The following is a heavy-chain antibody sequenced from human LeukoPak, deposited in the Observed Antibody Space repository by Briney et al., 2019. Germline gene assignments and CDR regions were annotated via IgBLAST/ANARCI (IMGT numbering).Heavy chain of an antibody. CDR1: GFTFSNYY. V-gene: IGHV3-21*01. Sequence: GGSLRLSCAASGFTFSNYYMNWVRQAPGKGLEWVSSISSGSSYIYYADSLKGRFTISRDNAKNSLYLQMNSLRAEDTAVYYCAAGVRGYNSALDYWGQGTLVTVSP. D-gene: IGHD6-19*01. J-gene: IGHJ4*02. CDR2: ISSGSSYI. CDR3: AAGVRGYNSALDY.